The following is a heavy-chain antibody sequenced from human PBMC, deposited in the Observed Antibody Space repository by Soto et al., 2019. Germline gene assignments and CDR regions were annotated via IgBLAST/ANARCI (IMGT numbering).Heavy chain of an antibody. CDR3: ARDFVVGGPTINYYYGMDV. J-gene: IGHJ6*02. CDR1: GFTVSSNY. D-gene: IGHD1-26*01. CDR2: IYSAGNT. V-gene: IGHV3-66*01. Sequence: EVQLVESGGDLVQPGGSLRLSCAASGFTVSSNYMSWVRQAPGKGLEWISIIYSAGNTYYADSVKGRFTISRDNSKITRYLQMNSLGAEDTAVYYCARDFVVGGPTINYYYGMDVWVQGTTVTVSS.